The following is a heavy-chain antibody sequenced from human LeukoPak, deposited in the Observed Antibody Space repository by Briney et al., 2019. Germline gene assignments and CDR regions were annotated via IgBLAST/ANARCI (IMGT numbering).Heavy chain of an antibody. CDR1: GGSISSSSYY. J-gene: IGHJ3*01. V-gene: IGHV4-39*01. D-gene: IGHD1-26*01. CDR2: IYYSGST. Sequence: SSETLSLTCTVSGGSISSSSYYWGWIRQPPGKGLEWIGSIYYSGSTYYNPSLKSRVTISVDTSKNQFSLKLSSVTAADTAVYYCAGVQLAYYGGAFDVWGQGTKVTVSS. CDR3: AGVQLAYYGGAFDV.